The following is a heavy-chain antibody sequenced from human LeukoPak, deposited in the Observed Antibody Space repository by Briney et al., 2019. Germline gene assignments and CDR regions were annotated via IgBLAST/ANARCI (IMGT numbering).Heavy chain of an antibody. V-gene: IGHV4-4*08. CDR2: MCRRGDT. CDR1: DDSINTYY. D-gene: IGHD2-21*02. CDR3: ARTARVFDH. Sequence: SETLSLTCTVSDDSINTYYWSWIRQPPGKALECIGYMCRRGDTNSNPSLKSRVTMSLYTSNRQCSLQLRSVTAADSAVYFCARTARVFDHWGQGLLVTVSS. J-gene: IGHJ4*02.